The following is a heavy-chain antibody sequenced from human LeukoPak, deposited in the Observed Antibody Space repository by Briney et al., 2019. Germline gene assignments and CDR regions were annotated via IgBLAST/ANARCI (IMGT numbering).Heavy chain of an antibody. J-gene: IGHJ4*02. D-gene: IGHD2-15*01. CDR1: GGTFSSYA. Sequence: SVKVSCKASGGTFSSYAISWVRQAPGQGLEWMGRIIPILGIANYAQKFQGRVTITADKSTSTAYMGLSSLRSEDTAVYYCARGYCSGGSCYSLSSYFDYWGQGTLVTVSS. V-gene: IGHV1-69*04. CDR2: IIPILGIA. CDR3: ARGYCSGGSCYSLSSYFDY.